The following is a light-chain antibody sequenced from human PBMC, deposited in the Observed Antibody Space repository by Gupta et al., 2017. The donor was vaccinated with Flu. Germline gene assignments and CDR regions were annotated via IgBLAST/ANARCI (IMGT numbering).Light chain of an antibody. J-gene: IGLJ1*01. Sequence: SSELTQPPQVSVTPGQTARITCSGDALPKQYAYWYQQKPGQAPVLVIYKDSERPSGIPERFSGSSSGTTVTLTISGVQAEDEADYYCQSADSSGTYVFGTGTKVTVL. V-gene: IGLV3-25*02. CDR3: QSADSSGTYV. CDR1: ALPKQY. CDR2: KDS.